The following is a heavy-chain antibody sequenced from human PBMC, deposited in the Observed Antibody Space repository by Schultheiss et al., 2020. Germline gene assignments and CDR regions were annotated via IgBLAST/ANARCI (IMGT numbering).Heavy chain of an antibody. J-gene: IGHJ4*02. D-gene: IGHD4-17*01. CDR2: ISSSSSYI. V-gene: IGHV3-21*01. CDR3: ARETDYGDYVLDY. CDR1: GFTLSSYA. Sequence: GGSLRLSCAASGFTLSSYAMNWVRQAPGKGLEWVSSISSSSSYIYYADSVKGRFTISRDNAENSLYLEMNSLRAEDTAVYNCARETDYGDYVLDYWGQGTLVTVSS.